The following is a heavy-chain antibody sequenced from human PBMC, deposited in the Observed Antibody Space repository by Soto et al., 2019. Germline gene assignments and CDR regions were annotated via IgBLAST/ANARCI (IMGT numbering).Heavy chain of an antibody. CDR2: IYHSGST. CDR1: GGSISSSNW. Sequence: PSETLSLTCAVSGGSISSSNWWSWVRQPPGKGLEWIGEIYHSGSTNYNPSLKSRVTISVDKSKNQFSLKLSSVTAADTAVYYCARGAGWTDYDFWSGYYAVTHGFDPWGQGTLVTVSS. V-gene: IGHV4-4*02. J-gene: IGHJ5*02. D-gene: IGHD3-3*01. CDR3: ARGAGWTDYDFWSGYYAVTHGFDP.